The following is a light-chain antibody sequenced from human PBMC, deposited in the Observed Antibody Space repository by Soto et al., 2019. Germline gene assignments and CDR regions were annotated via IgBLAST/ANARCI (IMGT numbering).Light chain of an antibody. CDR2: KAS. CDR3: QQYSSYSAYT. V-gene: IGKV1-5*03. CDR1: QSISSW. J-gene: IGKJ2*01. Sequence: DIQMTQSPSTLSASVGDRVTMTCRASQSISSWLAWHQQKAGKAPKLLIYKASSLESGVPARFSGSGSGTEFDLTISSLQPDDVATYYCQQYSSYSAYTFGQGTKLEIK.